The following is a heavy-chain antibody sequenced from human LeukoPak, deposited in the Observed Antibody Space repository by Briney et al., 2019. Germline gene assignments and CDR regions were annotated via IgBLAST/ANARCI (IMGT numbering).Heavy chain of an antibody. J-gene: IGHJ4*02. CDR3: AKDLGSSTRDYFDY. V-gene: IGHV3-7*03. CDR1: GFPFSSYW. Sequence: GGSLRLSCVASGFPFSSYWMTWVRQAPGKGLEWVANIKQDGSKKSYVDSVKGRFTISRDNAKNSLYLQMNSPRAEDTALYYCAKDLGSSTRDYFDYWGQGTLVTVSS. CDR2: IKQDGSKK. D-gene: IGHD6-6*01.